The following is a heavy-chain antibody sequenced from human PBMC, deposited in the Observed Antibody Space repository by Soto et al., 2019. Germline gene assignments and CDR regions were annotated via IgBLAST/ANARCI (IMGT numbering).Heavy chain of an antibody. J-gene: IGHJ6*02. CDR3: AKDRGTSIDVIRYFHYYGMDV. CDR1: GFTFSSYA. CDR2: ISGSGGTT. Sequence: EVQLLESGGCLGQPGGSLRLSCAASGFTFSSYAMTCVRQAPGQGLEWVASISGSGGTTNYADSVKGRLPISRDNSKNPAYMQMNSLRAEDTAVYYCAKDRGTSIDVIRYFHYYGMDVWGQGTTVTVSS. V-gene: IGHV3-23*01. D-gene: IGHD2-2*01.